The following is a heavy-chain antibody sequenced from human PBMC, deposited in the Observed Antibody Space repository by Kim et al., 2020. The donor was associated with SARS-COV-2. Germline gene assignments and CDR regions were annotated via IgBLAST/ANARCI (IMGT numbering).Heavy chain of an antibody. Sequence: AQKLQGRVTMTTDTSTSTAYMELRSLRSDDTAVYYCASLVVIMGHDAFDIWGQGTMVTVSS. CDR3: ASLVVIMGHDAFDI. V-gene: IGHV1-18*01. D-gene: IGHD3-22*01. J-gene: IGHJ3*02.